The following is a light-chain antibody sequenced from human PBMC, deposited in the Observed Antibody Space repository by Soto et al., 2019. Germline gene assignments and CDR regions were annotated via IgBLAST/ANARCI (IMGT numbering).Light chain of an antibody. CDR2: EGS. V-gene: IGLV2-23*01. CDR3: CSYAGSSTWV. Sequence: QSVLTQPASVSGSPGQSITISCTGTRSDVGNYNLVSWYQHHPGKAPKVMIYEGSKRPSGVSNRFSGSKSGNTASLTISGLQAEDEADYYCCSYAGSSTWVFGGGTKLTVL. J-gene: IGLJ3*02. CDR1: RSDVGNYNL.